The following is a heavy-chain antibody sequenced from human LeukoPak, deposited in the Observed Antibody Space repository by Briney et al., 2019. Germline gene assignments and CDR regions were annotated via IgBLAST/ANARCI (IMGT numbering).Heavy chain of an antibody. V-gene: IGHV4-34*01. CDR1: GGSFSGYY. J-gene: IGHJ4*02. CDR3: ARGATLDY. D-gene: IGHD1-26*01. CDR2: INHSGST. Sequence: SETLSLTCAVYGGSFSGYYWSWIRQPPGKGLEWIGEINHSGSTNYNPSLKSQVTISVDTSKNQFSLKLSSVTAADTAVYYCARGATLDYWGQGTLVTVSS.